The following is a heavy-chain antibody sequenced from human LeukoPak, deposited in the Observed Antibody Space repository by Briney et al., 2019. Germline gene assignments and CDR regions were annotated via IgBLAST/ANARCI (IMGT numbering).Heavy chain of an antibody. J-gene: IGHJ3*02. D-gene: IGHD3-10*01. CDR2: IYPGDSDT. CDR1: GYSFTSYW. CDR3: ARQIDYGSGSYYIRGAFDI. V-gene: IGHV5-51*01. Sequence: GESLKISCKGSGYSFTSYWIGWVRQMPGKGLEWMGIIYPGDSDTRYSPSFQGQVTISADKSISTAYLQWSSLKASDTAMYYCARQIDYGSGSYYIRGAFDIWGQGTMVTVSS.